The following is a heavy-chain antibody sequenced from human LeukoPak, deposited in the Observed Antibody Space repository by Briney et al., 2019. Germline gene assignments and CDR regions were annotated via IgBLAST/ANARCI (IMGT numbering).Heavy chain of an antibody. CDR3: ARDDWWQLIAVAMASYFDW. D-gene: IGHD6-19*01. Sequence: GGSLRLSCAASGFSFSKYWMSWVRQAPGKGLEWVADIKPDGRETTYVDSVKGRFTISRDNAKSLLYLDMTSLRAEDTAVYYCARDDWWQLIAVAMASYFDWWGQRTLVTVSS. J-gene: IGHJ4*02. CDR1: GFSFSKYW. CDR2: IKPDGRET. V-gene: IGHV3-7*01.